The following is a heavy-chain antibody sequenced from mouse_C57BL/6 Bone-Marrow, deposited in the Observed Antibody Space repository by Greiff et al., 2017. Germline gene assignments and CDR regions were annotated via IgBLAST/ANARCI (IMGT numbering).Heavy chain of an antibody. V-gene: IGHV1-69*01. D-gene: IGHD1-1*01. Sequence: VQLQQPGAELVMPGASVKLSCKASGYTFTSYWMHWVKQRPGQGLVWIGEIDPSDSYTNYNQKFKGKSTLTVDKSSSTAYMQLSSLTSEDSAVYYCARTTVVATNFDVWGTGTTVTVSS. CDR3: ARTTVVATNFDV. CDR1: GYTFTSYW. CDR2: IDPSDSYT. J-gene: IGHJ1*03.